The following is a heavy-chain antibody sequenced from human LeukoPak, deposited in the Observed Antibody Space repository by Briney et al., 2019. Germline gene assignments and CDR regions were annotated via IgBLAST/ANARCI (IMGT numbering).Heavy chain of an antibody. J-gene: IGHJ5*02. Sequence: GGSLRLSCAASGSTFSDYYMSWIRQAPGKGLEWVSYISSSSSYTNYADSVKGRSAISRDNAKNSLYLQMNSLRAEDTAVYYCARIIHDYGDYTSHWFDPWGQGTLVTVSS. V-gene: IGHV3-11*06. CDR3: ARIIHDYGDYTSHWFDP. CDR2: ISSSSSYT. CDR1: GSTFSDYY. D-gene: IGHD4-17*01.